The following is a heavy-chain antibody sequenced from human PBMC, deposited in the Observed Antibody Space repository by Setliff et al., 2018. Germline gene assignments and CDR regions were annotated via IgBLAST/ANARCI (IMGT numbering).Heavy chain of an antibody. CDR1: GGSISSSSYY. J-gene: IGHJ3*02. Sequence: SETLSLTCAVSGGSISSSSYYWGWIRQSPGEGLEWIANIHYNGNLYYNPSLKNRATISMDTSKIQFSLKLISVTAADTALYFCARRPTGPGAPVDIWGHGTMVTVSS. D-gene: IGHD3-10*01. CDR2: IHYNGNL. V-gene: IGHV4-39*01. CDR3: ARRPTGPGAPVDI.